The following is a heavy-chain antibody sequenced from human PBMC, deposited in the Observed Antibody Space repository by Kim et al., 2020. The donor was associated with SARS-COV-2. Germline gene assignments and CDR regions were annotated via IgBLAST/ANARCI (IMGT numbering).Heavy chain of an antibody. J-gene: IGHJ6*02. CDR3: ASDQGYCSGGSCSYYYYGIDV. CDR2: IIPIFGTA. Sequence: SVKVSCKASGGTFSSYAISWVRQAPGQGLEWMGSIIPIFGTANYAQKFQGRVTITADESTSTAYMELSSLRSEDTAVYYCASDQGYCSGGSCSYYYYGIDVWGQGTTVTVAS. CDR1: GGTFSSYA. D-gene: IGHD2-15*01. V-gene: IGHV1-69*13.